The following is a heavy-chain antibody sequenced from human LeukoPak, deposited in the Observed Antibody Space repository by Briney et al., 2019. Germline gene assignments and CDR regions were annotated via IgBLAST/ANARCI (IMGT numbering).Heavy chain of an antibody. CDR3: ARGPRRGYSYGLKTDY. V-gene: IGHV3-21*01. CDR1: GFTFSSYS. D-gene: IGHD5-18*01. Sequence: GGSLRLSCAASGFTFSSYSMNWVRQAPGKGLELVSSISSGSSYIYYADSVKGRFTISRDNAKNSLYLQMNSLRAEDTAVYYCARGPRRGYSYGLKTDYWGQGTLVTVSS. CDR2: ISSGSSYI. J-gene: IGHJ4*02.